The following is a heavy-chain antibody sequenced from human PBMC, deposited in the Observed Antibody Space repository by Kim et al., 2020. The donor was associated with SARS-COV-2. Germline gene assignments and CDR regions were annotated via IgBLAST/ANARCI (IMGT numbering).Heavy chain of an antibody. V-gene: IGHV3-33*08. CDR1: GFTFSSYG. CDR3: ARDPGGITMIVVVSYYYGMDV. D-gene: IGHD3-22*01. Sequence: GGSLRLSCAASGFTFSSYGMHWVRQAPGKGLEWVAVIWYDGSNKYYADSVKGRFTISRDNSKNTLYLQMNSLRAEDTAVYYCARDPGGITMIVVVSYYYGMDVWGQGTTVTVSS. J-gene: IGHJ6*02. CDR2: IWYDGSNK.